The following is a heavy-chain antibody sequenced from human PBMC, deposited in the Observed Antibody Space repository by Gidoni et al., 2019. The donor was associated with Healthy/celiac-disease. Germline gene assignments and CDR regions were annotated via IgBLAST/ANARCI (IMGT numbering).Heavy chain of an antibody. J-gene: IGHJ4*02. Sequence: EVQLVQSGAEVKKPGESLKISCTGSGYSFTSYWIGWVRQMLGKGLEWMGIIYPGDSDTRYSPSFQGQVTISADKSISTAYLQWSSLKASDTAMYYCARRGPVDTAMTGADYWGQGTLVTVSS. CDR3: ARRGPVDTAMTGADY. D-gene: IGHD5-18*01. CDR2: IYPGDSDT. CDR1: GYSFTSYW. V-gene: IGHV5-51*01.